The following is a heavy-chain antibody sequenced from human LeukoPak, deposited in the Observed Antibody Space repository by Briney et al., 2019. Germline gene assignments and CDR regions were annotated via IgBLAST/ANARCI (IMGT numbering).Heavy chain of an antibody. Sequence: GGSLRLSCAASGFTFSSYAMHWVRQAPGKGLEWVAVISYDGSNKYYADSVKGRFTISRDNAKNSLYLQMNSLRAEDTAVYYCARDPRSYSSPGDYWGQGTLVTVSS. J-gene: IGHJ4*02. CDR1: GFTFSSYA. D-gene: IGHD6-13*01. CDR3: ARDPRSYSSPGDY. CDR2: ISYDGSNK. V-gene: IGHV3-30-3*01.